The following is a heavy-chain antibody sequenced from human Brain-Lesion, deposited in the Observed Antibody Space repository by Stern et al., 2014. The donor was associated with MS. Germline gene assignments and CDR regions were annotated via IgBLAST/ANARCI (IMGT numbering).Heavy chain of an antibody. CDR3: ARGRVVPGFQYYATDV. J-gene: IGHJ6*02. Sequence: MQLVESGPGLVKPSQTLSLSCTVSGGSISSGGYYWSWIRQPAGKGLEWIGRIFNSGRTSYNPSLKSRVTISIDTSKNQFSLRLTSMTAADTAVYYCARGRVVPGFQYYATDVWGQGTTVIVSS. D-gene: IGHD2-2*01. CDR2: IFNSGRT. V-gene: IGHV4-61*02. CDR1: GGSISSGGYY.